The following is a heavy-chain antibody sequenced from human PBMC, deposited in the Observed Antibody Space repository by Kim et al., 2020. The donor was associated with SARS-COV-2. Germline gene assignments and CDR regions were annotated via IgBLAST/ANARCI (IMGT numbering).Heavy chain of an antibody. CDR2: IYDSGTT. Sequence: SETLSLTCTVSGGSISGNYWSWIRQPPGKGLEWIGCIYDSGTTHYNPSLTSRVTISVDTSKNQFSVKLNSVTAADTAVYYCARVEETQYTSSWFSWFDPWGQGTLVTVSS. D-gene: IGHD6-13*01. J-gene: IGHJ5*02. CDR3: ARVEETQYTSSWFSWFDP. V-gene: IGHV4-59*01. CDR1: GGSISGNY.